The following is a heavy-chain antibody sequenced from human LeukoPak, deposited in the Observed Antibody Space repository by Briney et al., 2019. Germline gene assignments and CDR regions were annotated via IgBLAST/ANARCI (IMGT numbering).Heavy chain of an antibody. CDR3: ARPSTWIAVAGKYFQH. D-gene: IGHD6-19*01. V-gene: IGHV4-30-2*01. Sequence: PSQTLSLTCTVSGGSISSGGYYWSWIRQPPGKGLEWIGEINHSGSTNYNPSLKSRVTISVDTSKNQFSLKLSSVTAADTAVYYCARPSTWIAVAGKYFQHWGQGTLVTVSS. CDR2: INHSGST. J-gene: IGHJ1*01. CDR1: GGSISSGGYY.